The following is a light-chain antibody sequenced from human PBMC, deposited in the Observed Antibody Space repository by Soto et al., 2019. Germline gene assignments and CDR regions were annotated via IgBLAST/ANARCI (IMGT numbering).Light chain of an antibody. CDR3: SSYTSSSTRV. CDR1: SSDVGGYNY. V-gene: IGLV2-14*01. Sequence: QSVLTQPASVYGSHGRSITISSTGTSSDVGGYNYVSWYQQHPGKAPKLMIYDVSNRPSGVSNRFSGSKSGNTASLAISGLQAEDEADYYCSSYTSSSTRVFGTGTKVTVL. J-gene: IGLJ1*01. CDR2: DVS.